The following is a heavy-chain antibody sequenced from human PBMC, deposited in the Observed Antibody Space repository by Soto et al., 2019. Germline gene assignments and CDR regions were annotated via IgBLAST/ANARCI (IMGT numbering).Heavy chain of an antibody. CDR3: AKTASLWFGELSRFDP. V-gene: IGHV3-23*01. Sequence: GGSLRLSCAASGFTFSSYAMSWVRQAPGKGLEWVSAISGSGGSTYYADSVKGRFTISRDNSKNTLYLQMNSLRAEDTAVYYCAKTASLWFGELSRFDPWGQGTLVTVSS. CDR2: ISGSGGST. D-gene: IGHD3-10*01. J-gene: IGHJ5*02. CDR1: GFTFSSYA.